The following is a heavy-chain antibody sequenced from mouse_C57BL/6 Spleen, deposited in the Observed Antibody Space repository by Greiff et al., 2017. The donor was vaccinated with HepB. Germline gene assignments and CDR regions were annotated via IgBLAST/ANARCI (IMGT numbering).Heavy chain of an antibody. CDR3: ARFSDGYYPRWYFDV. CDR2: IRNKANGYTT. CDR1: GFTFTDYY. D-gene: IGHD2-3*01. J-gene: IGHJ1*03. V-gene: IGHV7-3*01. Sequence: EVKVEESGGGLVQPGGSLSLSCAASGFTFTDYYMSWVRQPPGKALEWLGFIRNKANGYTTEYSASVKGRFTISRDNSQSILYLQMNALRAEDSATDYCARFSDGYYPRWYFDVWGTGTTVTVSS.